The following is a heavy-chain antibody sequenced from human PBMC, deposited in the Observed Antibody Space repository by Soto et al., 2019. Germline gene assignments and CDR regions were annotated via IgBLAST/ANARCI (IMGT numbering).Heavy chain of an antibody. CDR1: GGSISSYY. D-gene: IGHD3-10*01. CDR2: IYYSGST. V-gene: IGHV4-59*08. J-gene: IGHJ4*02. CDR3: ARHNYGSGSTYFDY. Sequence: QVQLQESGPGLVKPSETLSLTCTVSGGSISSYYWSWIRQPPGKGLEWIGYIYYSGSTNYNPSLKSPVTISVDTSKNQFSLKLNSMTAAYTAVYYCARHNYGSGSTYFDYWGQGTLVTVSS.